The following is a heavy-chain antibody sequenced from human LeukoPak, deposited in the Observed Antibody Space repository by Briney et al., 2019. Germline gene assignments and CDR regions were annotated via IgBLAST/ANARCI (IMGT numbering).Heavy chain of an antibody. D-gene: IGHD2-15*01. J-gene: IGHJ6*02. Sequence: GESLKISCKGYGYSFSDYWIGWARQMPGKGLEWMGIIFPGDSDTKYSPSFQGQVTISVDKSLTTAYLQWTSLRASDTAIYYCARHGLGGCSGGRCFTSFHYYGMDVWGQGTTVTVSS. CDR2: IFPGDSDT. CDR1: GYSFSDYW. V-gene: IGHV5-51*01. CDR3: ARHGLGGCSGGRCFTSFHYYGMDV.